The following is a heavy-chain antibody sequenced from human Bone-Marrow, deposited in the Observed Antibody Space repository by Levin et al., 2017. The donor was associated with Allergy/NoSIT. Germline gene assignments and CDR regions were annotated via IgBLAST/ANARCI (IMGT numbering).Heavy chain of an antibody. CDR3: ASRVKYSGYESDFDY. J-gene: IGHJ4*02. CDR2: IYYSGST. CDR1: GGSISSSSYY. V-gene: IGHV4-39*01. D-gene: IGHD5-12*01. Sequence: SCTVSGGSISSSSYYWGWIRQPPGKGLEWIGSIYYSGSTYYNPSLKSRVTISVDTSKNQFSLKLSSVTAADTAVYYCASRVKYSGYESDFDYWGQGTLVTVSS.